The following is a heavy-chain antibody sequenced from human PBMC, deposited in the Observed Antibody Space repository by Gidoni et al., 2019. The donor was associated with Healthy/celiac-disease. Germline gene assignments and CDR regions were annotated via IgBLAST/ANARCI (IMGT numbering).Heavy chain of an antibody. D-gene: IGHD3-3*01. V-gene: IGHV1-2*04. CDR1: GSTFTGYY. J-gene: IGHJ6*02. CDR3: ARDWSPDRSYGMDV. Sequence: QVQLVQSGPAVKKPGASVKVSCMASGSTFTGYYMHWVRQAPGQGREWMGWINPNSGGTNYAQKFQGWVTMTRDTSISTAYMELSRLRSDDTAVYYCARDWSPDRSYGMDVWGQGTTVTVSS. CDR2: INPNSGGT.